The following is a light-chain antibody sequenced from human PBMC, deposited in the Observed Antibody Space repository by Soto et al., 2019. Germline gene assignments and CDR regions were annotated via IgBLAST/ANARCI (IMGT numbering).Light chain of an antibody. J-gene: IGKJ5*01. CDR3: QHFGGTTFT. Sequence: EIVLTQSPGTLSLSPGERATLSCRASHSFSSSYIAWYQQRPGQTPSLLIYGASTRATGIPDRFSGSGSGTHFTLTISRLEPGDFAVYYCQHFGGTTFTFGQGTRLEIK. CDR2: GAS. V-gene: IGKV3-20*01. CDR1: HSFSSSY.